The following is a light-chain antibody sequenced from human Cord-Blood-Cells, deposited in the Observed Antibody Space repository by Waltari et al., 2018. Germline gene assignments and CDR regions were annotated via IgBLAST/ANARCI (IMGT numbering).Light chain of an antibody. J-gene: IGKJ4*01. CDR2: DAS. CDR1: QSVSSY. V-gene: IGKV3-11*01. CDR3: QQRSNWPPLT. Sequence: ELVLTQSPATLSLSPGERATLSCRARQSVSSYLAWYQQKPGQAPRLLIYDASNRATGIPARFSGSGSGTDFTLTISSLEPEDFAVYYGQQRSNWPPLTFGGGTKVEIK.